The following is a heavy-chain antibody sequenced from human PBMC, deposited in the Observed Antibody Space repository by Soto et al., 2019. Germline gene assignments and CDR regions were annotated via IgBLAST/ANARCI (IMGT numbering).Heavy chain of an antibody. V-gene: IGHV4-59*01. D-gene: IGHD6-19*01. Sequence: PSETLSLTCTVSGGSIGSYYWSWIRQPPGKGLEWTGYIYYSGSTNYNPSLKSRVTISVDTSKNQFSLKLSSVTAADTAVYYCASDQYSSGWYSWGQRTLVTVSS. CDR3: ASDQYSSGWYS. CDR2: IYYSGST. J-gene: IGHJ4*02. CDR1: GGSIGSYY.